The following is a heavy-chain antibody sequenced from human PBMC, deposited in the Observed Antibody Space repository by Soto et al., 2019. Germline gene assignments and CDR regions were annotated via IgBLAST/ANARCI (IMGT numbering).Heavy chain of an antibody. D-gene: IGHD2-8*01. J-gene: IGHJ4*02. CDR1: GFTFSDYY. CDR3: ARGLYDPLYYFDY. Sequence: GGSLRLSCAASGFTFSDYYMSWIRQAPGKGLEWVSYISSSSSYTNYADSVKGRFTIPRDNAKNSLYLQMNSLRAEDTAVYYCARGLYDPLYYFDYWGQGTLVTVSS. V-gene: IGHV3-11*06. CDR2: ISSSSSYT.